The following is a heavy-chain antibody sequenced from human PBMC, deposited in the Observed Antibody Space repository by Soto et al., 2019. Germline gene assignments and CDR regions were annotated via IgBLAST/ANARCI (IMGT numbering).Heavy chain of an antibody. CDR3: ARDSLALFDS. CDR2: IYSSGST. Sequence: SETLSLTCTVSDGSVSSGSYYWTWIRQPPGKGLEWIGYIYSSGSTLYNPSLKSRVIISVDTSMNQFSLKLSSVTAADTVVYYCARDSLALFDSWGQGTLVTVSS. J-gene: IGHJ4*02. V-gene: IGHV4-61*01. CDR1: DGSVSSGSYY. D-gene: IGHD5-12*01.